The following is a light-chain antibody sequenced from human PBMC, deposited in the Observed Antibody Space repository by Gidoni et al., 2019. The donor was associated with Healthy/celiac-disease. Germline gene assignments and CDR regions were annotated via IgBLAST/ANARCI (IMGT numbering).Light chain of an antibody. J-gene: IGKJ4*01. V-gene: IGKV1-5*01. CDR2: DAS. CDR3: QQYNLFPLT. Sequence: EIQMTQSPATLSASVGDRVSITCRASQSASTWLAWYQQKPGKVPDLLIYDASNLASGIPSRFSGSGSGTEFTLTIINLQPDDFATYYCQQYNLFPLTFGGVTQVEMK. CDR1: QSASTW.